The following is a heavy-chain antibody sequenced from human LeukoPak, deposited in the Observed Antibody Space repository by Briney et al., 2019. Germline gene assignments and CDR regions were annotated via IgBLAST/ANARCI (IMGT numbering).Heavy chain of an antibody. V-gene: IGHV3-20*04. D-gene: IGHD6-19*01. J-gene: IGHJ4*02. CDR3: ARESSSGSWYYSDY. CDR2: INWNGGST. Sequence: PGGSLRLSCAASGFTFDDYGMSWVRQAPGKGLEWVSGINWNGGSTGYADSVKGRFTISRDNAKNSLYLQMNSLRAEDTALYYCARESSSGSWYYSDYWGQGTLVTVSS. CDR1: GFTFDDYG.